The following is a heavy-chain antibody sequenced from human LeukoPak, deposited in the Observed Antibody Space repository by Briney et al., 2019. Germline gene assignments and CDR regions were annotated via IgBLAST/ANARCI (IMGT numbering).Heavy chain of an antibody. CDR3: ARTHCGHSGSVCYNH. Sequence: SETLSLTCGVFGVSINDYYWSWIRQSPGKGLEWVGEISHTEGTRYNPSLESRVTMSVGTSENQLSLKLIFVTAADTAVYYCARTHCGHSGSVCYNHWGLGTLVTVSS. CDR1: GVSINDYY. CDR2: ISHTEGT. D-gene: IGHD3-9*01. V-gene: IGHV4-34*01. J-gene: IGHJ4*02.